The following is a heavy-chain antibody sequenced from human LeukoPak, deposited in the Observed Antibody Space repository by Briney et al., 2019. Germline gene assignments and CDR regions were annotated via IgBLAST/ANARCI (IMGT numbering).Heavy chain of an antibody. J-gene: IGHJ3*02. CDR3: ARALSSGWSGGAFDI. Sequence: ASVKVSCKASGYTFTSYGISWVRQAPGQGLEWMGWISAYNGNTNYAQKLQGRVTMTTDTSTSTAYMELRSLRSDDTAVYYCARALSSGWSGGAFDIWGQGTMVTVSS. D-gene: IGHD6-19*01. CDR2: ISAYNGNT. V-gene: IGHV1-18*01. CDR1: GYTFTSYG.